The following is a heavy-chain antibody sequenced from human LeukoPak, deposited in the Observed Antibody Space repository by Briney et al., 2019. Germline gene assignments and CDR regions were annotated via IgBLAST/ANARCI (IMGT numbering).Heavy chain of an antibody. CDR3: ARVNDDYVWGSYRYTDY. CDR2: MNPNSGNT. Sequence: ASVKVSCKTSGYTFTTYDINWVRQAAGQGLEWMGWMNPNSGNTGYAQKFQGRVTITRNTSISTASMELSSLRSEDTAVYYCARVNDDYVWGSYRYTDYWGQGTLVTVSS. V-gene: IGHV1-8*03. J-gene: IGHJ4*02. CDR1: GYTFTTYD. D-gene: IGHD3-16*02.